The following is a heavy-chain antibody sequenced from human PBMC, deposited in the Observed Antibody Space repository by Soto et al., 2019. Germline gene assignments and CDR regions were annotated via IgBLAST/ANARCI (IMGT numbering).Heavy chain of an antibody. CDR1: GDTVSSNSVA. Sequence: SQTLSLTCVGSGDTVSSNSVAWNWVRQSPSRGLEWLGRTYYRSRWYSDYAVSVRSRIDINADTSKNQVSLQLNSVTPEDTAVYYCARSEEDSDYYYYGMDVWGQGTTVTSP. CDR3: ARSEEDSDYYYYGMDV. D-gene: IGHD2-15*01. V-gene: IGHV6-1*01. CDR2: TYYRSRWYS. J-gene: IGHJ6*02.